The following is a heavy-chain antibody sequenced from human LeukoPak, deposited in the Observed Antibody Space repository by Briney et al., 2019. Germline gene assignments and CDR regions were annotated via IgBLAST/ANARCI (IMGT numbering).Heavy chain of an antibody. CDR1: GGSISSGDYY. CDR2: IYHSGST. CDR3: ARGGGPTPFDY. J-gene: IGHJ4*02. D-gene: IGHD2-15*01. V-gene: IGHV4-30-2*01. Sequence: SETLSLTCTVSGGSISSGDYYWSWIRQPPGKGLEWIGYIYHSGSTYYNPSLKSRVTISVDRSKNQFSLKLSSVTAADTAVYYCARGGGPTPFDYWGQGTLVTVSS.